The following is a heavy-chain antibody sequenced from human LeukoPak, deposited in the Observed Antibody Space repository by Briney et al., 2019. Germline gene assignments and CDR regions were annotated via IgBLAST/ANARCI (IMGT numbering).Heavy chain of an antibody. CDR3: ATVLSYSSSWSPPSGAFDI. CDR2: FDPEDGET. J-gene: IGHJ3*02. CDR1: GYTLTELS. Sequence: GASVKVSCKVSGYTLTELSMHWVRQAPGKGLEWMGGFDPEDGETIYAQKFQGRVTMTEDTSTDTAYMELSSLRSEDTAVYYCATVLSYSSSWSPPSGAFDIWGQGTMVTVSS. D-gene: IGHD6-13*01. V-gene: IGHV1-24*01.